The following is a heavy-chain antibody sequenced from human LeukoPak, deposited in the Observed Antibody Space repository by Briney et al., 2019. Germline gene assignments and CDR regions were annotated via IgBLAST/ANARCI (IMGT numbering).Heavy chain of an antibody. J-gene: IGHJ4*02. CDR1: GFTFSDFE. D-gene: IGHD3-16*01. V-gene: IGHV3-48*03. CDR2: VSSSGSTM. CDR3: ARDRLAYFIS. Sequence: PGGSLRLSCAASGFTFSDFEMSWVRQAPGRGLEWVSYVSSSGSTMYYAGSVKGRFTMSRDDAKNSVSLQMNGLRAEDTAVYYCARDRLAYFISWGQGTLVTVSS.